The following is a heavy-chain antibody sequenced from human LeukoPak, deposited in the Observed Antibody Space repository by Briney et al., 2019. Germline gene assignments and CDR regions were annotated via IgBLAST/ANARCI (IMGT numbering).Heavy chain of an antibody. CDR2: IYYSVST. J-gene: IGHJ4*02. CDR3: ARHGSTDYFDY. V-gene: IGHV4-39*01. Sequence: SDTLSLTCAVSVDSISSTTSHWGWIRQPPGKGLEWIGRIYYSVSTFYNPCLKSRVTISVDTTKNQLSLRLSSGTAADTAVYYCARHGSTDYFDYWGRGTLVTVSS. D-gene: IGHD2-2*03. CDR1: VDSISSTTSH.